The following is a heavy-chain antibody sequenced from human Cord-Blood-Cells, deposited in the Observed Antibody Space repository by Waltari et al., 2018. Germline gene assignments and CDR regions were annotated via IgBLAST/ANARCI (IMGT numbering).Heavy chain of an antibody. CDR1: GGSFSGYY. Sequence: QVQLQQWGAGLLKPSETLSLTCAVYGGSFSGYYWSWIRQPPGKGLGWIGEINHSGSTNYNPSLKSRVTISVDTSKNQFSLKLSSVTAADTAVYYCARGRNYYGSGSYYKYWGQGTLVTVSS. CDR3: ARGRNYYGSGSYYKY. D-gene: IGHD3-10*01. CDR2: INHSGST. J-gene: IGHJ4*02. V-gene: IGHV4-34*01.